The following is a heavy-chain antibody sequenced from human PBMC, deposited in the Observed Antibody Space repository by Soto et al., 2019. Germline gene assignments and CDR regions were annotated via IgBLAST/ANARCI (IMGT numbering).Heavy chain of an antibody. CDR1: GYTFTSYG. V-gene: IGHV1-18*01. Sequence: ASVKVSCKASGYTFTSYGISWERQAPGQGLEWMGWISDYNGNTNYAQKLQGRVNMTTDTSTSTAYMELRSLRSDDTAVYYCARDRQSYDILTGYYKRRGYNWFDPWGQGTLVTVSS. D-gene: IGHD3-9*01. CDR2: ISDYNGNT. J-gene: IGHJ5*02. CDR3: ARDRQSYDILTGYYKRRGYNWFDP.